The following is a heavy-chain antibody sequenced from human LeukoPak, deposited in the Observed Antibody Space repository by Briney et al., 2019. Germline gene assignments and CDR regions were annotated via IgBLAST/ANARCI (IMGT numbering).Heavy chain of an antibody. CDR3: ARVPESYSSSWEFDY. Sequence: ASVKVSCKASGYTFTGYYMHWVRQAPGQGLEWMGWINPSSGGTNYAQKFQGRVTMTRDTSISTAYMELSRLRSDDTAVYYCARVPESYSSSWEFDYWGQGTLVTVSS. CDR2: INPSSGGT. CDR1: GYTFTGYY. V-gene: IGHV1-2*02. D-gene: IGHD6-13*01. J-gene: IGHJ4*02.